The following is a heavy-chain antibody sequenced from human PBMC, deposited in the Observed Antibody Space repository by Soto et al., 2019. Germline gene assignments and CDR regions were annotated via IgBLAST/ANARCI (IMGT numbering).Heavy chain of an antibody. CDR1: GVSVTNGDYY. Sequence: QVQLQESGPGRVEPSQTLSLTCSVSGVSVTNGDYYWSWIRQPPGKGLEWIAYIYYTGSTYYNPSLKRRLALFVDTAKNQISLNLTSVTAADTAVYFCARRNSDRLHAFDIWGQGTTVTVSS. J-gene: IGHJ3*02. CDR2: IYYTGST. V-gene: IGHV4-30-4*01. D-gene: IGHD6-13*01. CDR3: ARRNSDRLHAFDI.